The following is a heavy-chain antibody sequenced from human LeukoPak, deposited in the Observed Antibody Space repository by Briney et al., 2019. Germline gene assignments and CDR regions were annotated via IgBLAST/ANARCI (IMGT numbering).Heavy chain of an antibody. CDR2: ISGGGGST. Sequence: GGSLRLSCAASAFTFSSYAMNWVRQAPGKGLEWVSGISGGGGSTYYADSVKGRFTISRDNSKNTLYLQMNSLRAEDTAVYYCARVGGSSYNYWGQGTLVTVSS. D-gene: IGHD1-26*01. J-gene: IGHJ4*02. CDR1: AFTFSSYA. V-gene: IGHV3-23*01. CDR3: ARVGGSSYNY.